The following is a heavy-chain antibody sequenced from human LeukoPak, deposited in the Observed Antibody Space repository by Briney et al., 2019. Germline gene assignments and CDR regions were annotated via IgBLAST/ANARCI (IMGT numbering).Heavy chain of an antibody. V-gene: IGHV4-59*01. CDR3: ARGDFYYFDY. CDR1: GGSLSSYS. J-gene: IGHJ4*02. Sequence: SQTLSLTCTVSGGSLSSYSCRWIRETPREGLEWIGYIYYSGSTNYKPSLKSRVTISVDTSENQFSLKLSSVTAADTAVYYCARGDFYYFDYWGQGTQVTVSS. CDR2: IYYSGST.